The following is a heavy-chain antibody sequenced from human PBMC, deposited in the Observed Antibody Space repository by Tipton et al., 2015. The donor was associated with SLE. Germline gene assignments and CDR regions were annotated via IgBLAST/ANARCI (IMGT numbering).Heavy chain of an antibody. CDR3: AKALVVVVAATPCYFDY. D-gene: IGHD2-15*01. CDR1: GFTFSSYV. J-gene: IGHJ4*02. Sequence: SLRLSCAASGFTFSSYVMSWVRQAPGKGLEWVSAISGSGGSTYYADSVKGRFTISRDNSKNTLYLQMNSLRAEDTAVYYCAKALVVVVAATPCYFDYWGQGTLVTVSS. V-gene: IGHV3-23*01. CDR2: ISGSGGST.